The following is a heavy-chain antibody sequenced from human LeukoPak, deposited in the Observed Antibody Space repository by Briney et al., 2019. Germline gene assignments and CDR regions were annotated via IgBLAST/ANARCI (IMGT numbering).Heavy chain of an antibody. CDR2: IYYSGST. CDR3: ARQYGSGSYSTFDI. CDR1: GGSISSYY. J-gene: IGHJ3*02. V-gene: IGHV4-59*08. Sequence: PSETVSLTCTVSGGSISSYYWSWLRQPPGKGLEWIGYIYYSGSTNYNPSLESRVTISVDTSKNQFSLKLSSVTAADTAVYYCARQYGSGSYSTFDIWGQGTKVTVSS. D-gene: IGHD3-10*01.